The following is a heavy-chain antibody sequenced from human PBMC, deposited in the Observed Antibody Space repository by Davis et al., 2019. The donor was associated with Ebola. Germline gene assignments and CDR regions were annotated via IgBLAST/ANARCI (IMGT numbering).Heavy chain of an antibody. V-gene: IGHV3-23*01. J-gene: IGHJ4*02. CDR1: GFTFSSYA. CDR3: AKQGGSSGWYYFDY. D-gene: IGHD6-19*01. Sequence: PGGSLRLSCAASGFTFSSYAVTWVRQAPGKGLEWVSTISGSGDSTYYADSVKGRLTISRDNSKNTLYLQMSSPRAEDTAIYYCAKQGGSSGWYYFDYWGQGTLVTVSS. CDR2: ISGSGDST.